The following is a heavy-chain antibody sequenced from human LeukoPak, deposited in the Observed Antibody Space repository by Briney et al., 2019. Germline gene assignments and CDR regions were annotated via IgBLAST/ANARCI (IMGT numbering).Heavy chain of an antibody. CDR1: GGSFSGYY. J-gene: IGHJ4*02. V-gene: IGHV4-34*01. Sequence: SETLSLTCAVYGGSFSGYYWSWIRQPPGKGLEWIGEINHSGSTNYNPSLKSRVTISVDTSKNQFSLKLSFVTAADTAVYFCARGPYCGGDCYFAYWGQGTLVTVSS. D-gene: IGHD2-21*02. CDR2: INHSGST. CDR3: ARGPYCGGDCYFAY.